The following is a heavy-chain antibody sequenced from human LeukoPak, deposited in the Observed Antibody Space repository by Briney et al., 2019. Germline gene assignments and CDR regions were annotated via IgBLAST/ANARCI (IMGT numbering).Heavy chain of an antibody. J-gene: IGHJ4*02. Sequence: GGSLRLSCAASGFTFSSYAMSWVRQAPGKGLEWVSAISGSGGSTYYADSVKGRFTISRDNSKNTLYLQMNSLRAEDTAVYYCAKSGSSSWYPPSGDWGQGTLVTVSS. D-gene: IGHD6-13*01. V-gene: IGHV3-23*01. CDR2: ISGSGGST. CDR1: GFTFSSYA. CDR3: AKSGSSSWYPPSGD.